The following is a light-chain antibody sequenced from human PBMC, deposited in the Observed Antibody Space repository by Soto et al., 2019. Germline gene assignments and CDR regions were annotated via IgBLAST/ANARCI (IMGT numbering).Light chain of an antibody. Sequence: EIVMTQSPATLSVSPGERATLSCRASQSVSSNLAWYQQKPGQAPRLLIYGASTRATGIPARFSGSGSGTEFTLTISSLQSEDFAVYSCQQYNNWPQDPLTFGGGTKVEIK. CDR3: QQYNNWPQDPLT. V-gene: IGKV3-15*01. CDR2: GAS. CDR1: QSVSSN. J-gene: IGKJ4*01.